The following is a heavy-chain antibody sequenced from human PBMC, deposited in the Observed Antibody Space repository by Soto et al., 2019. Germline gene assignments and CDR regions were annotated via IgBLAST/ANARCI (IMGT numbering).Heavy chain of an antibody. CDR1: GFTFSSYS. J-gene: IGHJ3*02. Sequence: PGGALRLSCAASGFTFSSYSMNWVRQAPGRGLEWVSSISSSSSYIYYADSVKGRFTISRDNAKNSLYLQMNSLRAEDTAVYYCARRLVEDDGFDIWGQGTMVTVSS. CDR2: ISSSSSYI. D-gene: IGHD1-26*01. CDR3: ARRLVEDDGFDI. V-gene: IGHV3-21*01.